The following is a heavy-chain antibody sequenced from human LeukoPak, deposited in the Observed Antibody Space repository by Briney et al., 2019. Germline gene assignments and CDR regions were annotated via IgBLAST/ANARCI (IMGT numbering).Heavy chain of an antibody. Sequence: GRSLRLSCAASGFTFSSYGMHWVRQAPGKGLEWVAVISYDGSNKYYADSVKGRFTISRDNSKNTLYLQMNSLRAEDTAVYYRAKSLVVVISGAADYWGQGTLVTVSS. CDR1: GFTFSSYG. J-gene: IGHJ4*02. CDR2: ISYDGSNK. V-gene: IGHV3-30*18. CDR3: AKSLVVVISGAADY. D-gene: IGHD3-22*01.